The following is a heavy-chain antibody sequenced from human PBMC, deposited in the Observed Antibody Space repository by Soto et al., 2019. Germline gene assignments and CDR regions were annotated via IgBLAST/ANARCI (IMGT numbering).Heavy chain of an antibody. Sequence: PGGSLRLSCAASGFTFSSYTMNWVRQAPGKGLEWVAVISYDGSNKYYADSVKGRFTISRDNSKNTLYLQMNSLRAEDTAVYYCAKDLFGYCSSTSCPWDVWGQGTTVTVSS. J-gene: IGHJ6*02. CDR1: GFTFSSYT. V-gene: IGHV3-30*18. CDR2: ISYDGSNK. D-gene: IGHD2-2*01. CDR3: AKDLFGYCSSTSCPWDV.